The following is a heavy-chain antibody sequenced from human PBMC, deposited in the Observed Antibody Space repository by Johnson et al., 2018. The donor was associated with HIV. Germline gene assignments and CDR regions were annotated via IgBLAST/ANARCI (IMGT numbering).Heavy chain of an antibody. Sequence: QVQLVESGGGLIQPGGSLRLSCAASGFTFSNSAMSWVRQAPGKGLEWVAFIRYDGSNKYYADSVEGRFTISRDNSKNTLYLQMNSLRAEDTAVYYCARVATHAFDIWGQGTMVTVSS. D-gene: IGHD1-26*01. J-gene: IGHJ3*02. CDR1: GFTFSNSA. V-gene: IGHV3-30*02. CDR3: ARVATHAFDI. CDR2: IRYDGSNK.